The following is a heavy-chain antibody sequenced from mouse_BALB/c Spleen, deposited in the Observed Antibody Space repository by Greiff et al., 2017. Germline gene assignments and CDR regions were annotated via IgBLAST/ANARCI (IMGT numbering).Heavy chain of an antibody. V-gene: IGHV1-15*01. CDR3: TRWDEGYYGFWFAY. CDR1: GYTFTDYE. D-gene: IGHD2-3*01. CDR2: IDPETGGT. J-gene: IGHJ3*01. Sequence: VQLQQSGAELVRPGASVTLSCKASGYTFTDYEMHWVKQTPVHGLEWIGAIDPETGGTAYNQKFKGKATLTADKSSSTAYMELRSLTSEDSAVYYCTRWDEGYYGFWFAYWGQGTLVTVSA.